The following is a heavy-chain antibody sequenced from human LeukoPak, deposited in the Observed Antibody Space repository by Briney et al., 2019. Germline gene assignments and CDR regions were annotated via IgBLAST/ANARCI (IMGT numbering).Heavy chain of an antibody. V-gene: IGHV3-21*01. CDR1: GFTFSNYN. CDR3: ARDGHCSGGSCYSGWFDP. Sequence: PGGSLRLSCAASGFTFSNYNMNWVRQAPGKGLEWVSSISSSSSYIYYADSVKGRFTISRHNAKNSLYLQMNSLRAEDTAVYYCARDGHCSGGSCYSGWFDPWGQGTLVTVSS. CDR2: ISSSSSYI. D-gene: IGHD2-15*01. J-gene: IGHJ5*02.